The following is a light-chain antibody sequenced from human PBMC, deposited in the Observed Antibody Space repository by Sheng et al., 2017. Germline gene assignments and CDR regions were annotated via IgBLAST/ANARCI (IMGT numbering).Light chain of an antibody. Sequence: QSALTQPRSLSGSPGQSVTISCTGTSSDVGEYDYVSWYQQYSGKAPRLIISAVNKRPPGVPDRFSGSKSGNTASLTISGLQADDEADYYCCSYAGTFWVFGGGTKVAVL. V-gene: IGLV2-11*01. J-gene: IGLJ3*02. CDR2: AVN. CDR3: CSYAGTFWV. CDR1: SSDVGEYDY.